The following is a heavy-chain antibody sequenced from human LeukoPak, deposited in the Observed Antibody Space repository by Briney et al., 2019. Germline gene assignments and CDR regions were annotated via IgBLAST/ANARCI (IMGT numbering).Heavy chain of an antibody. CDR2: ISSSSSYI. D-gene: IGHD4-17*01. CDR3: ARSGTVTTDLDDY. Sequence: GGSLRLSCAASGFTFSSYSMNWVRQAPGKGLEWVSSISSSSSYIYYADSVKGRFTISRDNAKNSLYLQMNSLRAEDTAVYYCARSGTVTTDLDDYWGKGTLVTVSS. CDR1: GFTFSSYS. V-gene: IGHV3-21*01. J-gene: IGHJ4*02.